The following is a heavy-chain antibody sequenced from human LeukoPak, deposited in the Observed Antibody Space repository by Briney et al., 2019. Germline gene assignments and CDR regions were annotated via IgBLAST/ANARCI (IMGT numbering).Heavy chain of an antibody. CDR1: GFTFSSYA. V-gene: IGHV3-23*01. CDR2: TPSGGDNT. D-gene: IGHD5-18*01. CDR3: AKFSGVQLWSRFDY. J-gene: IGHJ4*02. Sequence: GGSLRLSCAASGFTFSSYAMHWVRQAPGKGLEWVSGTPSGGDNTYYADSVKGRFTISRDNSKNTLYLQMNSLRAEDTAVYYCAKFSGVQLWSRFDYWGQGTLVTVTS.